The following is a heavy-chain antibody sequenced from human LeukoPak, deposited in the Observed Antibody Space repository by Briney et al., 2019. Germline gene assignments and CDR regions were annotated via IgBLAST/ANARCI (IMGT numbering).Heavy chain of an antibody. CDR2: INPKSGGT. CDR3: AREGPTYNWKRDWFDP. CDR1: GYTFTGYY. V-gene: IGHV1-2*02. D-gene: IGHD1-20*01. Sequence: ASVKVSCKASGYTFTGYYMHWVRQAPGQGLEWMGWINPKSGGTNYAQKFQGRVTMTRDTSISTAYMELNRLRSDDTAVYYCAREGPTYNWKRDWFDPWGQGTLVTVSS. J-gene: IGHJ5*02.